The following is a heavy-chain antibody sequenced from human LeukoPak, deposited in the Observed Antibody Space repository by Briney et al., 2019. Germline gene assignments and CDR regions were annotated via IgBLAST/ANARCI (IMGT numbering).Heavy chain of an antibody. J-gene: IGHJ5*02. CDR2: IYTSGST. D-gene: IGHD4-11*01. V-gene: IGHV4-4*09. Sequence: SETLSLTCTVSGGSISSYYWSWIRQPPGKGLEWIGYIYTSGSTNYNPSLKRRVTISVDTSKNQFSLKLSSVTAADTAVYYCARLYSNYESPWNWFDPWGQGTLVTVSS. CDR1: GGSISSYY. CDR3: ARLYSNYESPWNWFDP.